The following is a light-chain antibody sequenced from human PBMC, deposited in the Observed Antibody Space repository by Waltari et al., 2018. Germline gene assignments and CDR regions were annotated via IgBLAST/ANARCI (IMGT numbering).Light chain of an antibody. V-gene: IGKV3-20*01. CDR1: QSISRY. CDR3: KNFESFPAT. Sequence: EIMLTQSPGTLSLHPGETATLPCLASQSISRYLAWYQHKPGQAPRLLFYDASSRATGIPDRFSGSGSGTDFSLTISILEPEDFAVYYCKNFESFPATCGLGSNVEI. J-gene: IGKJ1*01. CDR2: DAS.